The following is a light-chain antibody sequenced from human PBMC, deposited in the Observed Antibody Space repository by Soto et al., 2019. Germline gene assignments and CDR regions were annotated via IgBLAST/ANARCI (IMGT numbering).Light chain of an antibody. Sequence: EIVLTQSPGTLSLSPGERATLSCRASQSVSSSYLAWYQQEPGQAPRLLIYGASSRATGIPDRFSGSGSGTDFTLTISRLEPEDFAVYYCQQYGSSPPETFGQGTKVEIK. CDR2: GAS. CDR3: QQYGSSPPET. CDR1: QSVSSSY. J-gene: IGKJ1*01. V-gene: IGKV3-20*01.